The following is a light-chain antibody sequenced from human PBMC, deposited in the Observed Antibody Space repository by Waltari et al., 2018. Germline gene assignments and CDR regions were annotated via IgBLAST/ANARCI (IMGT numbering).Light chain of an antibody. CDR2: GAS. Sequence: EIVLTQSPGTLSLSPGERAALSCRVSQSVSGNYLAWYQQRPGQSPRLLIFGASSRASGIPDRFSGSGSGTDFTLTINRLEPEDFAVYYCQQYGSSPTFGRGTKVEIK. CDR3: QQYGSSPT. J-gene: IGKJ2*01. V-gene: IGKV3-20*01. CDR1: QSVSGNY.